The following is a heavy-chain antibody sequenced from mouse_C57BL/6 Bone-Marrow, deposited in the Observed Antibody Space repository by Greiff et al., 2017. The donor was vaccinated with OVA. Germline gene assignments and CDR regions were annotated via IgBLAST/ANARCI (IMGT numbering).Heavy chain of an antibody. CDR3: ARGSYDGYYEFAY. D-gene: IGHD2-3*01. J-gene: IGHJ3*01. CDR1: GYAFTNYL. V-gene: IGHV1-54*01. CDR2: INPGSGGT. Sequence: VQLQQSGAELVRPGTSVKVSCKASGYAFTNYLIEWVKQRPGQGLEWIGVINPGSGGTNYNEKFKGKATLTADKSSSTAYMQLSSLTSEDSAVYFCARGSYDGYYEFAYWGQGTLVTVSA.